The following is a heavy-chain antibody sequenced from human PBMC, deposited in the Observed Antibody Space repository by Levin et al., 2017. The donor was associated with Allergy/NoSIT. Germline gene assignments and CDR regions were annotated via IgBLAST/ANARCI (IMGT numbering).Heavy chain of an antibody. D-gene: IGHD1/OR15-1a*01. Sequence: QTGGSLRLSCVASGFRFSAYALGWVRHTPGGGLDWVSSIDGRGDGTAYGDSMKGRVTISRDNSKNTVFLQMNSLRVDDTAMYYCAKYGEISGTAPYYLDYWGQGTLVTVSS. V-gene: IGHV3-23*01. CDR3: AKYGEISGTAPYYLDY. J-gene: IGHJ4*02. CDR1: GFRFSAYA. CDR2: IDGRGDGT.